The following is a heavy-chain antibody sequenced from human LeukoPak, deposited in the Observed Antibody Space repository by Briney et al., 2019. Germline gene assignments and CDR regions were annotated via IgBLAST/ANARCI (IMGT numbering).Heavy chain of an antibody. J-gene: IGHJ4*02. D-gene: IGHD6-13*01. CDR1: GGSISSYY. Sequence: PSETLSLTCTVSGGSISSYYWSWIRQPPGKGLEWIGYIYYSGSTNYNPSLKSRVTISVDTSKNQFSLKLSSVTAADTAVYYCARAYNLDIAGDYWGQGTLVTVSS. CDR3: ARAYNLDIAGDY. V-gene: IGHV4-59*01. CDR2: IYYSGST.